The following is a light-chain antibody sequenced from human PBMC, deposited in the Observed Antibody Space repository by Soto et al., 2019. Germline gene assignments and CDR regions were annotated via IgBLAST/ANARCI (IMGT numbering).Light chain of an antibody. Sequence: DIQMTQSPSTLSASVGDRVTITFRASQSISSWLAWYQQKPGKAPKFLIYDASSLESGVPSRFSGSGSGTEFTLTISSLQPDDFATYYCQQSYSTPLTFGGGTKVDIK. CDR1: QSISSW. J-gene: IGKJ4*01. CDR3: QQSYSTPLT. CDR2: DAS. V-gene: IGKV1-5*01.